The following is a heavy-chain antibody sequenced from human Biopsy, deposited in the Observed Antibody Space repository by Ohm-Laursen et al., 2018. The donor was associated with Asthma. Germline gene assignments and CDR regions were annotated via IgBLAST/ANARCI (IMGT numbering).Heavy chain of an antibody. CDR3: ARIPRRSGSYFVDY. CDR2: IHHGGTS. CDR1: GDSITSGGCC. J-gene: IGHJ4*02. Sequence: SDTLSLTCTVSGDSITSGGCCWNWIRQHPGKGLEWIGYIHHGGTSYFNPSLKSRVSFSRDTSKNQFSLRLSPVTAADTAMYYCARIPRRSGSYFVDYWGQGTLVTVSS. D-gene: IGHD3-22*01. V-gene: IGHV4-31*03.